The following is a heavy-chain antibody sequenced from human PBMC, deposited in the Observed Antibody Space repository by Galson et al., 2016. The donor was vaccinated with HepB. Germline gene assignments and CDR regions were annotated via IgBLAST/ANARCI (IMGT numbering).Heavy chain of an antibody. J-gene: IGHJ5*02. CDR1: GYIFSSYV. CDR2: INAGNGNT. V-gene: IGHV1-3*01. D-gene: IGHD2-8*01. CDR3: ARAIVVMPSANWFDP. Sequence: SCKASGYIFSSYVIHWLRQAPGQRLEWMGWINAGNGNTKYSQKFQGRVTITRDTSANTAYMELSSLRSEDMAVYYCARAIVVMPSANWFDPGGQGALVTVSS.